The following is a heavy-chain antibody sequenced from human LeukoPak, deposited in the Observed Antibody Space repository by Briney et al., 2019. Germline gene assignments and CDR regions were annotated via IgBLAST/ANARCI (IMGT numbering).Heavy chain of an antibody. CDR2: IIPLSDTT. V-gene: IGHV1-69*06. J-gene: IGHJ4*02. CDR1: GGTFSSYA. D-gene: IGHD3-3*01. CDR3: ARDGYSYDFWGGYSPYFFDY. Sequence: SVKVSCKDYGGTFSSYAISWVRQAPGQGLEWMGGIIPLSDTTTYAQKFQGRVTINADKSTGTAYMELRSLRPEDTAVYYCARDGYSYDFWGGYSPYFFDYWGQGTLVTVSS.